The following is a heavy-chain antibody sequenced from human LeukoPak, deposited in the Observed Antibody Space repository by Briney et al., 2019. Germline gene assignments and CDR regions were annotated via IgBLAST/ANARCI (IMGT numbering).Heavy chain of an antibody. J-gene: IGHJ4*02. CDR3: ARETIAVVPAALY. CDR2: INSDGTTT. V-gene: IGHV3-74*01. D-gene: IGHD2-2*01. CDR1: GFPFSAYW. Sequence: GGSLRLSCAASGFPFSAYWMHWVRQVPGKGLVWVSRINSDGTTTNYADSVKGRFTISRDNAKNTLYPQMNSLRAEDTAVYYCARETIAVVPAALYWGQGTLVTVSS.